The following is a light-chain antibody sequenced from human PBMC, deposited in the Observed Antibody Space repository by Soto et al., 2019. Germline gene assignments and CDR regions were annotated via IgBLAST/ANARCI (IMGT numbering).Light chain of an antibody. Sequence: EIVLTQSPGTLSLSPGERATPSSRASQGVGGGSLAWYQQKPGQAPRLLIYGASSRATGIPDRFSGSGSGTDFTLTISRLEPEDFAVYYCQQYGSSPWTFGQGTKVEIK. V-gene: IGKV3-20*01. J-gene: IGKJ1*01. CDR2: GAS. CDR1: QGVGGGS. CDR3: QQYGSSPWT.